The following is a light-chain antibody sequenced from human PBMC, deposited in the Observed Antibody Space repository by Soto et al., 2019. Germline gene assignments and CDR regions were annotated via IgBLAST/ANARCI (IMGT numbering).Light chain of an antibody. Sequence: EIVLTPSPGTLSLSPGERATLSCRASRSLSSSYVVWYQQKPGQAPRLLIYAASRRATGIPDRFSGSGSATEYTLTISRLEPDDFAVYYCQQQGTFGQGTKLEIK. CDR1: RSLSSSY. CDR2: AAS. CDR3: QQQGT. J-gene: IGKJ2*01. V-gene: IGKV3-20*01.